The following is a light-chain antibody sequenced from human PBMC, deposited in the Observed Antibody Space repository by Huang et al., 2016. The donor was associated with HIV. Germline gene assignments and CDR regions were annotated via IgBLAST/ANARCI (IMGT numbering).Light chain of an antibody. V-gene: IGKV1-39*01. CDR3: QQSYSNTFT. J-gene: IGKJ3*01. CDR2: AAS. CDR1: QSISSY. Sequence: DIQMTQSPSSLSASVGDRVIITCRAIQSISSYLNWYQQQPWKAPNLLIYAASSLQSGVPSRFSGSGSGTDFTLTIRSLQPEDFATYYCQQSYSNTFTFGAGTKVDVK.